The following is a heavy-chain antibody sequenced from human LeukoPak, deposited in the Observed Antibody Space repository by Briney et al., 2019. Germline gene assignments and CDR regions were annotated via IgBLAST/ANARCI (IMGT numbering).Heavy chain of an antibody. D-gene: IGHD6-13*01. J-gene: IGHJ4*02. V-gene: IGHV3-48*03. CDR2: ISSSGSTI. CDR3: ATTAAGQIAFGY. Sequence: PGGSLRLSCAASGFTFSSYEMNWVRQAPGKGLEWVSYISSSGSTIYYADSVKGRFTISRDNAKNSLYLQMNSLRAEDTAVYYCATTAAGQIAFGYWGQGTLVTVSS. CDR1: GFTFSSYE.